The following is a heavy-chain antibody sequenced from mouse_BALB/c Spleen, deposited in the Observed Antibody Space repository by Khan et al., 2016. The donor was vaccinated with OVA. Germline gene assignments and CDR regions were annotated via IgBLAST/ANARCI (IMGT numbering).Heavy chain of an antibody. Sequence: QIQLLQSGPELKKPGETVKISCKASGHTFTKFGMNWVKQAPGKGLKWMGWINTYTGEPTYAHSFHGRFAFSLDTSPSTAYLQINNLKNEDTATYCCASPRSVAYVLDNWGQGTSVTVAP. V-gene: IGHV9-3-1*01. J-gene: IGHJ4*01. CDR3: ASPRSVAYVLDN. CDR1: GHTFTKFG. CDR2: INTYTGEP. D-gene: IGHD1-1*02.